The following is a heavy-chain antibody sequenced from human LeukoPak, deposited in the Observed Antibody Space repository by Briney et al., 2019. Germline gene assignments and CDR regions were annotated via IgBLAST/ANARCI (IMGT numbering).Heavy chain of an antibody. CDR2: IYHSGST. Sequence: SETLSLTCTVFGYSISSGYYWGWIRQPPGKGLEWIGSIYHSGSTYYNPSLKSRVTISVGTSKNQFSLKLNSVTAADTAVYYCAREGGPTVTSFDYWVQGTLVTVSS. CDR1: GYSISSGYY. J-gene: IGHJ4*02. CDR3: AREGGPTVTSFDY. D-gene: IGHD4-17*01. V-gene: IGHV4-38-2*02.